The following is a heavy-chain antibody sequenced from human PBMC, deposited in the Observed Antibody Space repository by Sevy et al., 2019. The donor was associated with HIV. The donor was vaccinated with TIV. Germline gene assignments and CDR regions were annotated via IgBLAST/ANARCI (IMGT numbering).Heavy chain of an antibody. V-gene: IGHV4-38-2*01. CDR2: IYHSGST. CDR1: GYSISSGYY. CDR3: ARVRVVIVPSGWFDP. Sequence: SENLSLICAVSGYSISSGYYWGWIRQPPGKGLEWIGRIYHSGSTYYNPSLKSRVTISVDTSKNQCSLKLSSVTAADTAVYYCARVRVVIVPSGWFDPWGQGTLVTVSS. J-gene: IGHJ5*02. D-gene: IGHD3-16*02.